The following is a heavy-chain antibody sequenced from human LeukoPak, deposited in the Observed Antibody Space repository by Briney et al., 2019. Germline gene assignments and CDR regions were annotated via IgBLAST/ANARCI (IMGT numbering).Heavy chain of an antibody. CDR2: ISGSGGST. CDR1: GFTFSSYA. V-gene: IGHV3-23*01. J-gene: IGHJ6*02. Sequence: GGSLRLSCAASGFTFSSYAMSWVRQAPGKGLEWVSAISGSGGSTYYADPVKGRFTISRDNSKNTLYLQMNSLRAEDTAVYYCAKGDDFWSGYYVYYYYGMDVWGQGTTVTVSS. CDR3: AKGDDFWSGYYVYYYYGMDV. D-gene: IGHD3-3*01.